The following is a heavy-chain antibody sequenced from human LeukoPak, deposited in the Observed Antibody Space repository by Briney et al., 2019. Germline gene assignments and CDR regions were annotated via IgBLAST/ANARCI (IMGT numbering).Heavy chain of an antibody. CDR3: AREVAGTWYFDL. V-gene: IGHV4-59*12. J-gene: IGHJ2*01. D-gene: IGHD6-19*01. Sequence: SETLSLTCIVSGGSISNCYWSWMRQPPGKGLEWIGYIYYSGTTNYNPSLKSRVTISVDMSKNQFSLKLRSVTAADTAVYYCAREVAGTWYFDLWGRGTLVTVSS. CDR1: GGSISNCY. CDR2: IYYSGTT.